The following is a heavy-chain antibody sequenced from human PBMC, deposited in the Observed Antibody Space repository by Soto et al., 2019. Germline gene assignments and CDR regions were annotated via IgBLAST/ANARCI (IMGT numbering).Heavy chain of an antibody. CDR3: ALGPKYQLPTYYFDY. CDR1: GFTFSSYG. Sequence: QVQLVESGGGVVQPGRSLRLSCAASGFTFSSYGMHWVRQAPGKGLEWVAVISYDGSNKYYADSVKGRFTISRDNSKNTLYLQMNSLRAEDTAVYYCALGPKYQLPTYYFDYWGQGTLVTVSS. J-gene: IGHJ4*02. V-gene: IGHV3-30*03. CDR2: ISYDGSNK. D-gene: IGHD2-2*01.